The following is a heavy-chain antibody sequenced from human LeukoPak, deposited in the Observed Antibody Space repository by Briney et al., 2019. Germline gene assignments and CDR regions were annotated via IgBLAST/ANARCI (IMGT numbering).Heavy chain of an antibody. J-gene: IGHJ4*02. D-gene: IGHD1-26*01. CDR3: AKPQWELFYFDY. Sequence: GGSLRLSCAASGFTFSSYAMSWVRQAPGKGLEWVAVISYDGSNKYCADSVKGRFTISRDNSKNTLYLQMNSLRAEDTAVYYCAKPQWELFYFDYWGQGTLVTVSS. V-gene: IGHV3-30-3*02. CDR1: GFTFSSYA. CDR2: ISYDGSNK.